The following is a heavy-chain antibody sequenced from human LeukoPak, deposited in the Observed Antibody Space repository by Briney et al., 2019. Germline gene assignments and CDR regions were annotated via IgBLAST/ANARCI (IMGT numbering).Heavy chain of an antibody. CDR2: IYTSGST. J-gene: IGHJ4*02. Sequence: SQTLSLTCTVSGGSISSGSYYWSWIRQPAGKGLEWIGRIYTSGSTNYNPSLKSRVTISVDTSKNQFPLKLSSVTAADTAVYYCARGPNYYDSSGYWFDYWGQGTLVTVSS. CDR1: GGSISSGSYY. D-gene: IGHD3-22*01. V-gene: IGHV4-61*02. CDR3: ARGPNYYDSSGYWFDY.